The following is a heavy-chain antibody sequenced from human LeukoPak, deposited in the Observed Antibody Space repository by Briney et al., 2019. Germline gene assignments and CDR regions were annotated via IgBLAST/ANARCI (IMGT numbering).Heavy chain of an antibody. CDR1: GFTFSSYA. V-gene: IGHV3-30-3*01. CDR3: AADDSGWYGFDY. CDR2: ISYDGSNK. D-gene: IGHD6-19*01. Sequence: PGRSLRLSCAASGFTFSSYAMHWVRQAPGKGLEWVAVISYDGSNKYYADSVKGRFTISRDNSKNTLYLQMNSLRAEDTAVYFCAADDSGWYGFDYWGQGTLVTVSS. J-gene: IGHJ4*02.